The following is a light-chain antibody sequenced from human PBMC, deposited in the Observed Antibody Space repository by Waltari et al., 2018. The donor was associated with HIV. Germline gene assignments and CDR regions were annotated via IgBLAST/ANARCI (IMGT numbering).Light chain of an antibody. CDR3: TSFTGNYTVI. V-gene: IGLV2-14*01. J-gene: IGLJ2*01. Sequence: QSALTLPASVSGSPGQSITISCTGSTSDFGLYTFISWYQQHPGGVPKVIIYQVFSRPAGVSSRCSGSKSVNTASLTISGLQTEDEADYYCTSFTGNYTVIFGGGTKVTVL. CDR2: QVF. CDR1: TSDFGLYTF.